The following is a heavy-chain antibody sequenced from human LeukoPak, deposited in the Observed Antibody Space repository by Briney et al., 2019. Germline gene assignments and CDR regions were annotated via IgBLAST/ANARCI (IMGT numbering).Heavy chain of an antibody. D-gene: IGHD4-23*01. CDR1: GFTFSSYG. V-gene: IGHV3-30*03. CDR3: AREGYGGNSVIAVGDY. CDR2: ISYDGSNK. Sequence: GGSLRLSCAASGFTFSSYGMSWVRQAPGKGLEWVAVISYDGSNKYYADSVKGRFTISRDNSKNTLYLQMNSLRAEDTAVYYCAREGYGGNSVIAVGDYWGQGTLVTVSS. J-gene: IGHJ4*02.